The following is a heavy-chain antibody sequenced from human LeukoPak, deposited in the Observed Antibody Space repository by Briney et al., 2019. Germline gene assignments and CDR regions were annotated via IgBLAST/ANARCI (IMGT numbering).Heavy chain of an antibody. CDR1: GGSISSGGYY. J-gene: IGHJ5*02. Sequence: SQTLSLTCTVSGGSISSGGYYWSWIRQHPGKGLEWIGYIYYSGSTYYNPSLKSRITISVDKSKNQFSLKLSSVTAADTAVYYCVRRGSGSYPERWFDPWGQGTLVTVSS. CDR3: VRRGSGSYPERWFDP. D-gene: IGHD3-10*01. V-gene: IGHV4-31*09. CDR2: IYYSGST.